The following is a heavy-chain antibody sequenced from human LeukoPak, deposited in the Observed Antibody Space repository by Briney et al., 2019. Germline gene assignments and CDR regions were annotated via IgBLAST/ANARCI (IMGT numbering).Heavy chain of an antibody. CDR3: ARDFWPVAAAGYYFDY. CDR2: ISYDGSNK. Sequence: EPGGSLRLSCAASGFTFSSYAMHWVRQAPGKGLEWVAVISYDGSNKYYADSVKGRFTISRDNSKNTLYLQMNSLRAEDTAVYYCARDFWPVAAAGYYFDYWGQGTLVTVSS. V-gene: IGHV3-30-3*01. CDR1: GFTFSSYA. J-gene: IGHJ4*02. D-gene: IGHD6-13*01.